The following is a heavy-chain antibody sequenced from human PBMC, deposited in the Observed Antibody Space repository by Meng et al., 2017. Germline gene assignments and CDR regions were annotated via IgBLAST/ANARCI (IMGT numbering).Heavy chain of an antibody. CDR2: ISSSSSYI. J-gene: IGHJ3*02. V-gene: IGHV3-21*06. Sequence: GESLKISCAASGFTFSSYSMNWVRQAPGKGLGWVSAISSSSSYIYYADSAKGRFTISRDNANNLLYLQMNSLRAEDSAVYYCARVRFLRRVIKDAVDIWGQGTMVTVSS. CDR3: ARVRFLRRVIKDAVDI. CDR1: GFTFSSYS. D-gene: IGHD3-10*01.